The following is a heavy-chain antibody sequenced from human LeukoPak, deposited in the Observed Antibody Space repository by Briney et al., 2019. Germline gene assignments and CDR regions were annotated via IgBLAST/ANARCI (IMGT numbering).Heavy chain of an antibody. CDR1: GSNFGGHW. Sequence: PGGSLRLSCVADGSNFGGHWTNWVRQAAGNGMEWVANIQQDGSEKFYVESVRGRFTIYRENAKNSLYLQMDSLSAEDTALYCCAGGGGYLIEKWGQGTPVTVSS. CDR2: IQQDGSEK. CDR3: AGGGGYLIEK. J-gene: IGHJ4*02. V-gene: IGHV3-7*03. D-gene: IGHD2-15*01.